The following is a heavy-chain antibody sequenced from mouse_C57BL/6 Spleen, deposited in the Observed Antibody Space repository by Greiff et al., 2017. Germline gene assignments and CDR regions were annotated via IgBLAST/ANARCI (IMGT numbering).Heavy chain of an antibody. CDR3: ALGLIDYGSSSWFAY. V-gene: IGHV1-9*01. Sequence: VQLQQSGAELMKPGASVKLSCKATGYTFTGYWIEWVKQRPGHGLEWIGEILPGSGSTNYNEKFKGKATFTADTSSNTAYMQLSSLTTEDSAIYYCALGLIDYGSSSWFAYWGQGTLVTVSA. CDR1: GYTFTGYW. D-gene: IGHD1-1*01. J-gene: IGHJ3*01. CDR2: ILPGSGST.